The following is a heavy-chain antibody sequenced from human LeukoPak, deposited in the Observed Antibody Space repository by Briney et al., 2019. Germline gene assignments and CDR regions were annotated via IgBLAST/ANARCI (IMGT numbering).Heavy chain of an antibody. Sequence: GGSLRLSCAASGFTFSSYGMHWVRQAPGKGLEWVAVISYDGSDKYYADSVKGRFTISRDNSKNTLYLQMNSLRAEDTAVYYCARANGYWGQGTLVTVSS. CDR1: GFTFSSYG. V-gene: IGHV3-30*03. CDR3: ARANGY. J-gene: IGHJ4*02. CDR2: ISYDGSDK.